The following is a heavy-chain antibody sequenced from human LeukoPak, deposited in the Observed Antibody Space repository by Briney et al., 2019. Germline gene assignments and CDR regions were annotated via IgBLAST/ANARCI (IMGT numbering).Heavy chain of an antibody. V-gene: IGHV1-2*02. J-gene: IGHJ5*02. CDR1: GYTFTGYY. D-gene: IGHD3-10*01. CDR2: INPNSGGT. Sequence: ASVTVSCKASGYTFTGYYMHWVRQAPGQGLEWMGWINPNSGGTNYAQKFQGRVTLTRDTSIRTAYVDLSSLRSDDTAVYYCARGIYSGIYGRLDPWGQGTLITVSS. CDR3: ARGIYSGIYGRLDP.